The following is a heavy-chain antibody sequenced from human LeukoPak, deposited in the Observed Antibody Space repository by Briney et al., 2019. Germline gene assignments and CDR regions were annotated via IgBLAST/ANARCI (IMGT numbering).Heavy chain of an antibody. CDR3: AREAGYYFDN. CDR2: IYYSGAS. V-gene: IGHV4-59*01. CDR1: GGSISSYY. Sequence: SETLSLTCTVSGGSISSYYWSWIRQPPGKGLEWIGYIYYSGASNYNPSLKSRVSISVDTFRKQFSLKLRSVTAADTAVYFCAREAGYYFDNWGQGILVTVSS. J-gene: IGHJ4*02.